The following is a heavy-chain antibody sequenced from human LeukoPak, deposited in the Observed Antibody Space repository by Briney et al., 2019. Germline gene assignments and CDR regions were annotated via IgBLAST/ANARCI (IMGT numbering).Heavy chain of an antibody. CDR3: ARRVGYYGSGNYFYYMDV. Sequence: PGGSLRLSCTTSGFIFSSYAMHWARQAPGRGLEHVSAISSNGGSTNYANFVKGRFTISRDNSKNTLYLQMGSLRPEDMAVYYCARRVGYYGSGNYFYYMDVWGKGTPVTVSS. V-gene: IGHV3-64*01. J-gene: IGHJ6*03. D-gene: IGHD3-10*01. CDR1: GFIFSSYA. CDR2: ISSNGGST.